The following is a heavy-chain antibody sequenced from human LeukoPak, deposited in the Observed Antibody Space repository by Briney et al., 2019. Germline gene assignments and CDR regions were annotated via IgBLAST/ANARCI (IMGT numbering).Heavy chain of an antibody. D-gene: IGHD3-22*01. J-gene: IGHJ4*02. Sequence: GGSPRLSCAASGFTFSSYAMHWVRQAPDKGVEWVAVISYDGSNKYYADSVKGRFTISRDNSKNTLYLQMNSLRAEDTAVYYCARGYDSSGPDNYWGQGTLVTVSS. V-gene: IGHV3-30-3*01. CDR2: ISYDGSNK. CDR3: ARGYDSSGPDNY. CDR1: GFTFSSYA.